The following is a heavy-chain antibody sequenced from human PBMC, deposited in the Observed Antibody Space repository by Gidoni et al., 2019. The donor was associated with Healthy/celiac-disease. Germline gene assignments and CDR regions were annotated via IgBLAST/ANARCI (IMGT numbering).Heavy chain of an antibody. CDR3: ARVVVVVVAAMRGSCWFDP. CDR2: INHSGST. V-gene: IGHV4-34*01. Sequence: QVQLQPWGAGLLKPSATLSLTCAVYGGSFSGYYWSWIRQPPGKGLEWIGEINHSGSTNYNPSLKSRVTISVDTSKNQFSLKLSSVTAADTAVYYCARVVVVVVAAMRGSCWFDPWGQGTLVTVSS. J-gene: IGHJ5*02. CDR1: GGSFSGYY. D-gene: IGHD2-15*01.